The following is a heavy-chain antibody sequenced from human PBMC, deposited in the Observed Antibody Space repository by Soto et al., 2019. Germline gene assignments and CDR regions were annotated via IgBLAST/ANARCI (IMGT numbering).Heavy chain of an antibody. V-gene: IGHV3-74*01. Sequence: EVQLLESGGGLVQPGGSLRVSCAASGFTFSSYWMHCVRHAPGKGLVWVSRINSDGSSTSYADSVKGRFTISRDNAKNTLYLQMNSLRAEDPAISSSARRGAVAGLHYWGQGTLATVSS. CDR2: INSDGSST. J-gene: IGHJ4*02. CDR1: GFTFSSYW. D-gene: IGHD6-19*01. CDR3: ARRGAVAGLHY.